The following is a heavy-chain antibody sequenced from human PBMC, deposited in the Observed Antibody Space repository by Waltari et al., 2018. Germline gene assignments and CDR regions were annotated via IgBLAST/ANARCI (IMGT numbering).Heavy chain of an antibody. CDR3: ARGSIAAGSFDY. CDR2: LDPNSGAT. V-gene: IGHV1-2*02. CDR1: GYTFTGYY. D-gene: IGHD6-6*01. Sequence: QVQLVQSGAEVKKPGASVKVSCEASGYTFTGYYLPWVRQAPGQGLECMGWLDPNSGATNYAQKFLGRVTMTRDTSISTAYMELSRLRSDDTAFYYWARGSIAAGSFDYWGQGTLVTVSS. J-gene: IGHJ4*01.